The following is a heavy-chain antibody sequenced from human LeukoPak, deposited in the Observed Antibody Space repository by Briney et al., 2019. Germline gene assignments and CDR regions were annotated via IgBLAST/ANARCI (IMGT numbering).Heavy chain of an antibody. J-gene: IGHJ4*02. CDR2: IYTSGGT. V-gene: IGHV4-4*09. CDR3: ARLTRLSTSPDRYYLDY. Sequence: SETLSLTCTVSGDSISSYYWSWIRRPPGKGLEWIGYIYTSGGTNYIPSLKGRVTISIDTSKNQFSLKLSSVTAADSAVYYCARLTRLSTSPDRYYLDYWGQGTLVTVSS. CDR1: GDSISSYY. D-gene: IGHD6-6*01.